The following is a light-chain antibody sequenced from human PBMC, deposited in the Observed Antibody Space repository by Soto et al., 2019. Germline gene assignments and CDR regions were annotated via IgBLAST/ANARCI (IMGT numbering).Light chain of an antibody. CDR1: QSVSSSY. Sequence: EIVLTQSPGTLSLSPGERATLSCRASQSVSSSYLAWYQHKPGQAPRLLIYGASSRATGIPDRFSGSGSGTDFTLTISRLEPEDFAVYSCHQYGDSPPFNFGPGTKEAIK. J-gene: IGKJ3*01. CDR2: GAS. V-gene: IGKV3-20*01. CDR3: HQYGDSPPFN.